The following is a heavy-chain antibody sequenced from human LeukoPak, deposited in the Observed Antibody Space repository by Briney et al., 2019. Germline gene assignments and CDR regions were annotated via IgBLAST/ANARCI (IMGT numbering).Heavy chain of an antibody. J-gene: IGHJ3*02. CDR1: GYSFTTYY. Sequence: ASVKVSCKASGYSFTTYYVHCVRQAPGHGLEWVGVINPNDGGTISAQKLQDRVTLTRDTSTSTVYVELNSLKPDDTAVYYCARGPLLGYDTNDSGFDIWGQGTLVTVSS. CDR2: INPNDGGT. V-gene: IGHV1-46*04. D-gene: IGHD3-16*01. CDR3: ARGPLLGYDTNDSGFDI.